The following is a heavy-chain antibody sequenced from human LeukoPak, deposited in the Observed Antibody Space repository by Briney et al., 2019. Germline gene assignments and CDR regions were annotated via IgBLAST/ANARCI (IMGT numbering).Heavy chain of an antibody. D-gene: IGHD1-26*01. Sequence: GGSLRLSCAASGFRFSGHYMSWIRQAPGKGLEWISYITNGGDFVNYADSVKGRFTISRDNAKNSLHLQMNSLRAEDTAVYYCAREARATPDFWGQGTVVTVSS. J-gene: IGHJ4*02. CDR2: ITNGGDFV. CDR1: GFRFSGHY. CDR3: AREARATPDF. V-gene: IGHV3-11*01.